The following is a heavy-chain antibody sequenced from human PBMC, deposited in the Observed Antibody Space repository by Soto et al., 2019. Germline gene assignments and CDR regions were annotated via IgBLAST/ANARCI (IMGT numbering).Heavy chain of an antibody. CDR1: GFTVSTNY. D-gene: IGHD3-9*01. V-gene: IGHV3-66*01. CDR3: ARVRLWYDTLTGYQLSWFDP. Sequence: EVQLVESGGGLVQPGGSLRLSCAASGFTVSTNYMSWVRQAPGKGLEWVSVIYSGGSTYYADSVKGRFTISRDNSKNTLYLQMNSLRAEDTAVYYCARVRLWYDTLTGYQLSWFDPWGQGTLVTVSS. J-gene: IGHJ5*02. CDR2: IYSGGST.